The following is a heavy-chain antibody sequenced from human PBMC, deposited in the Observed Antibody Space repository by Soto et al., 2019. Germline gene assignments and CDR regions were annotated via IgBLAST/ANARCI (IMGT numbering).Heavy chain of an antibody. CDR2: IYYSGST. D-gene: IGHD6-6*01. CDR1: GGSVSSGSYY. J-gene: IGHJ5*02. V-gene: IGHV4-61*01. Sequence: PSETLSLTCTVSGGSVSSGSYYWSWIRQPPGKGLEWIGYIYYSGSTNYNPSLKSRVTISVDTSKNQFSLKLSSVTAADTAVYYCARDLSIAARFFDPWGQGTLVTVSS. CDR3: ARDLSIAARFFDP.